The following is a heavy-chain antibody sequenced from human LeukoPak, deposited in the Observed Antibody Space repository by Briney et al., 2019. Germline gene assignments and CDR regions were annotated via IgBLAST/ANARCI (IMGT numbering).Heavy chain of an antibody. J-gene: IGHJ4*02. Sequence: ASVKVSCKASGGTFSSYAISWVRQAPGQGLEWMGLIDPSGGGTSYAQKFQARVTMTRDMSTNTVYMQMSSLRSEDTAVYYCAREGAYDLLTGHYRKRAFDYWGQGTLVTVSS. CDR1: GGTFSSYA. D-gene: IGHD3-9*01. V-gene: IGHV1-46*01. CDR3: AREGAYDLLTGHYRKRAFDY. CDR2: IDPSGGGT.